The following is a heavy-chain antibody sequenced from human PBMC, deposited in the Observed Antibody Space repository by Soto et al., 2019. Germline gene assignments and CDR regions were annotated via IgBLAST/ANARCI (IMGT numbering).Heavy chain of an antibody. CDR3: ARDDAFENKNGFDV. J-gene: IGHJ3*01. D-gene: IGHD3-9*01. V-gene: IGHV4-39*02. CDR1: GVSVSSPKYF. CDR2: IHYTEST. Sequence: PSEALFLSCTVSGVSVSSPKYFWGWIRQTPGKGLEWLGSIHYTESTYYSKSRVTISVDTSRNQISLNLTSVTAADTAVYYCARDDAFENKNGFDVWGQGTMVTVSS.